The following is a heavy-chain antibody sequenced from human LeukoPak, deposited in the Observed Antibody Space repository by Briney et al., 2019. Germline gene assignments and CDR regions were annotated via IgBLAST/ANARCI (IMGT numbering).Heavy chain of an antibody. CDR3: AGAHSDSGTYRYFFDY. V-gene: IGHV3-48*03. Sequence: GGSLRLSCAASGFTFSGSEMNWVRQAPGKGLEWLSYISSSGSTIYYADSVKGRFTISRDSAENSLYLQMNSLRAEDTAVYYCAGAHSDSGTYRYFFDYWGQGGLVTVSS. CDR2: ISSSGSTI. D-gene: IGHD3-10*01. CDR1: GFTFSGSE. J-gene: IGHJ4*02.